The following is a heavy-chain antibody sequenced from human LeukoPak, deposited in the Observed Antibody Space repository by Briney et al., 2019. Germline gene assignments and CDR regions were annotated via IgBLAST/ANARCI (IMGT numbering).Heavy chain of an antibody. CDR1: GCTFSSYA. V-gene: IGHV1-69*06. Sequence: ASVKVSCKASGCTFSSYAISWVRQAPGQGLEWMGGFIPIFGTANYAQKFQGRVTITADKSTSTAYMELSSLRSEDTAVYYCARDPPPYDIVVVPAAPPDYYYYGMDVWGKGTTVTVSS. J-gene: IGHJ6*04. CDR3: ARDPPPYDIVVVPAAPPDYYYYGMDV. CDR2: FIPIFGTA. D-gene: IGHD2-2*01.